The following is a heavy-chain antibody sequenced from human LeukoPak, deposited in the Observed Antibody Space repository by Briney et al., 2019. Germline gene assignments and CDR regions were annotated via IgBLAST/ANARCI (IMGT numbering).Heavy chain of an antibody. CDR2: INPKNGAT. CDR1: GYTFTGFY. D-gene: IGHD4-17*01. CDR3: ARPTHRLTVTTAIDY. V-gene: IGHV1-2*02. Sequence: ASVKVSCKPSGYTFTGFYIHWVRHAPGQGLQWMGWINPKNGATKYSQNFRGRVTMTRDTSIDTAYMELSSLTSDDTAIYYCARPTHRLTVTTAIDYWGLGTLVTVSS. J-gene: IGHJ4*02.